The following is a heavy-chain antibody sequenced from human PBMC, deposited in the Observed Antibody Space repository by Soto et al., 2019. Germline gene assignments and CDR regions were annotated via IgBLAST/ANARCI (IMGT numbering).Heavy chain of an antibody. CDR3: ARGMTPPGAPAWYYFDS. D-gene: IGHD2-8*02. CDR2: FPLSGTT. J-gene: IGHJ4*02. CDR1: GASITGTSY. V-gene: IGHV4-4*07. Sequence: SETLSLTCTVSGASITGTSYWSWIRQPAGKGLEWIGRFPLSGTTNYNPSLRSRVTMSADVSKNQFSLRLTSVTAADTALYYCARGMTPPGAPAWYYFDSWGQGTLVTVSS.